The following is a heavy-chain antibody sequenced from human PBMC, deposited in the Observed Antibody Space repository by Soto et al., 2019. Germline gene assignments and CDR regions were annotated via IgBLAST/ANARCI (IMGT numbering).Heavy chain of an antibody. Sequence: PGGSLRLSCAASGFTFSSYAMHWVRQAPGKGLEWVAVISYDGSNKYYADSVKGRFTISRDNSKNTLYLQMNSLRAEDTAVYYCARESRFREYDYWGQGTLVTVSS. J-gene: IGHJ4*02. CDR1: GFTFSSYA. D-gene: IGHD6-6*01. CDR2: ISYDGSNK. CDR3: ARESRFREYDY. V-gene: IGHV3-30-3*01.